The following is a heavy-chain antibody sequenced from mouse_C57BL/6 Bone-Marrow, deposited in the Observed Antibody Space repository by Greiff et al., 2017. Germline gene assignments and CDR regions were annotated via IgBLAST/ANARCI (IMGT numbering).Heavy chain of an antibody. CDR3: ARRWDYTWFAY. V-gene: IGHV1-81*01. J-gene: IGHJ3*01. CDR2: IYPRSGNT. CDR1: GYTFTSYG. Sequence: QVQLQQSGAELARPGASVKLSCKASGYTFTSYGISWVKQRTGQGLEWIGEIYPRSGNTYYNEKFKGKATLTADKSSSTAYMELRSLTSEDSAVYFCARRWDYTWFAYWGQGTLVTVSA. D-gene: IGHD1-1*02.